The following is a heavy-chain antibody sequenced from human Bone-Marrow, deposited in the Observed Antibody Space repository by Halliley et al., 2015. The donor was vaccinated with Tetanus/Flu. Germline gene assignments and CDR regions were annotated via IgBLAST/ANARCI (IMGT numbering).Heavy chain of an antibody. CDR2: THDSGSI. V-gene: IGHV4-31*03. Sequence: LRLSCIVSGGSISSGGYHWSWIRQPPGKGLEWIGSTHDSGSIYYNQSLQSRVVISVDTSRNQFALGVTSVTAADTAVYFCATYVAGAGGSGYWGQGTLVTVSS. CDR1: GGSISSGGYH. J-gene: IGHJ4*02. CDR3: ATYVAGAGGSGY. D-gene: IGHD6-13*01.